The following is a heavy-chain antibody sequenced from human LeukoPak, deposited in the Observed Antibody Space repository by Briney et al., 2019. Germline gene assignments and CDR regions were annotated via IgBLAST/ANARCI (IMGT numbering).Heavy chain of an antibody. V-gene: IGHV4-59*11. D-gene: IGHD3-3*01. CDR1: GGSINGHY. J-gene: IGHJ2*01. Sequence: SETLSLTCTVSGGSINGHYWSWIRQPPGEGLEWIGNIYYSGTTSYNPSLESRVIISVDMSKNQFSLKLRSVTAADTAVYYCARDFLPPHYTATIRPDWYFDLWGRGSLVTVSS. CDR3: ARDFLPPHYTATIRPDWYFDL. CDR2: IYYSGTT.